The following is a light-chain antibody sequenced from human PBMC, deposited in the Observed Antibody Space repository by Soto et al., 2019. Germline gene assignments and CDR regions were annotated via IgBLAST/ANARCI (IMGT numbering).Light chain of an antibody. CDR1: QSVSSY. Sequence: PGERATLSCRASQSVSSYLAWYQQKHGQTPRLLIYDASNRATGIPARFSGSGSGTDFTLTISSLEPEDFAVYYCQQRSNWPSITFGQGTRLEIK. CDR2: DAS. J-gene: IGKJ5*01. CDR3: QQRSNWPSIT. V-gene: IGKV3-11*01.